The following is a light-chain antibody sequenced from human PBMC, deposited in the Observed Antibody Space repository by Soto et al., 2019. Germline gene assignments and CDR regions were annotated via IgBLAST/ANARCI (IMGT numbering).Light chain of an antibody. J-gene: IGKJ4*01. V-gene: IGKV3D-15*01. Sequence: EIVMTQSPATLSVSPGERATLSCRASQSVGSDLACYQQKPGQAPRCVIYDLFTRATVVPTRISGRGSGPEFTLTIISLQAEDFSGYSCQQYNSWHLTFGGGNKVEIK. CDR3: QQYNSWHLT. CDR2: DLF. CDR1: QSVGSD.